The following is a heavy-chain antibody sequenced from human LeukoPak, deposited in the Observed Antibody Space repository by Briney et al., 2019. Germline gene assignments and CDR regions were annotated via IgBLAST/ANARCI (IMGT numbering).Heavy chain of an antibody. J-gene: IGHJ4*02. CDR2: IHPGDSDT. Sequence: GESLKISCKGSGYSFTSYWIGWVRQMPGKGLEWMGIIHPGDSDTRYSPSFQGQVTISADKSVSTAYLQWSSLKASDTAMYYCARQLERNYFDYWGQGTLVTVSS. D-gene: IGHD1-1*01. CDR3: ARQLERNYFDY. V-gene: IGHV5-51*01. CDR1: GYSFTSYW.